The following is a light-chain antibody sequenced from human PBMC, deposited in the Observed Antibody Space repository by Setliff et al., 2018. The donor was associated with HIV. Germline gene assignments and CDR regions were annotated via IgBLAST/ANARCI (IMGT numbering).Light chain of an antibody. V-gene: IGLV2-23*02. J-gene: IGLJ1*01. Sequence: QSALTRPASVSRSPGQSITLSCTGTSSDIGNYNLVSWYQHHPGKAPKLIIYEVSKRPSGVSTRFSGSKSGNTASLTISGLQAEDEADYYCCSYARSSTYVFGTGTKVTVL. CDR2: EVS. CDR3: CSYARSSTYV. CDR1: SSDIGNYNL.